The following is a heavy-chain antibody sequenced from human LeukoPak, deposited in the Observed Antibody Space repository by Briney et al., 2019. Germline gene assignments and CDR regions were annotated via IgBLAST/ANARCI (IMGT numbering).Heavy chain of an antibody. J-gene: IGHJ4*02. V-gene: IGHV3-30*18. CDR1: GVTFSGYG. Sequence: GGALRLSCVDPGVTFSGYGMHWVRQAPGTGLEWVGVISYDGSNKYYADSVKGRFTISRDNSKNTLYLQMNSLGAEDTAVYYCAKDRDSSYFDYRGQGTLVTVSS. CDR2: ISYDGSNK. D-gene: IGHD5-18*01. CDR3: AKDRDSSYFDY.